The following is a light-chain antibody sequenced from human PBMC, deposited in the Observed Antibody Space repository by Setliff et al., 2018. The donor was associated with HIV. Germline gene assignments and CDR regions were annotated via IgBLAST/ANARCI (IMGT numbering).Light chain of an antibody. Sequence: SALTQPDSVSGSPGQSITISCTGTSSDVGGYNFVSWYQQHPGKAPKLMLYEVSNRPSGVSNRFSGSKSGNTASLTISGLQAEDEADYYCSSYTSSFTLGGVFGGGTKVTVL. CDR2: EVS. V-gene: IGLV2-14*01. CDR3: SSYTSSFTLGGV. J-gene: IGLJ3*02. CDR1: SSDVGGYNF.